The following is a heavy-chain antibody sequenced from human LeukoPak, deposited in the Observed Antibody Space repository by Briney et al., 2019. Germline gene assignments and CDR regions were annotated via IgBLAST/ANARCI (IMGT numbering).Heavy chain of an antibody. J-gene: IGHJ3*02. V-gene: IGHV3-21*01. D-gene: IGHD1-26*01. CDR2: ISSSSSYI. CDR3: ARDGGIENDAFDS. CDR1: GFTFSSYS. Sequence: AGSLPLSCAASGFTFSSYSMNWVRQAPGKGLEWVSSISSSSSYIYYADSVKGRFTISRDNAKNSLYLQMNNLRAEDTAVYYCARDGGIENDAFDSWGHGVIVSVSS.